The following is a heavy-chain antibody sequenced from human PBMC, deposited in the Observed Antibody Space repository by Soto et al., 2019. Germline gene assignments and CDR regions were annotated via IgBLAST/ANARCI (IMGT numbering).Heavy chain of an antibody. CDR1: GFTFSDYW. CDR3: ARSYCSGDCHLGSSY. CDR2: IKEDGTRK. V-gene: IGHV3-7*01. D-gene: IGHD2-21*02. Sequence: PGGSLRLSCAASGFTFSDYWMSWVRQAPGKGLEWVAHIKEDGTRKHYGDSVKGRFTISRDNPKNSLYLQMDSLRAEDTAVYYCARSYCSGDCHLGSSYWGQGTPVTGSS. J-gene: IGHJ1*01.